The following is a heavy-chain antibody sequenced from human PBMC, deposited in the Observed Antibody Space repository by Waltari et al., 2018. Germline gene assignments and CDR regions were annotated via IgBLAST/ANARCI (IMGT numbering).Heavy chain of an antibody. J-gene: IGHJ6*03. CDR1: GGPISSYY. V-gene: IGHV4-4*07. CDR2: IYTSGST. CDR3: ARDRVGLEPRYYYYMDV. D-gene: IGHD1-1*01. Sequence: QVQLQESGPGLVKPSETLSLTCTVSGGPISSYYWSWIRQPAGKGLEWIGRIYTSGSTNYNPSLKSRVTMSVDTSKNQFSLKLSSVTAADTAVYYCARDRVGLEPRYYYYMDVWGKGTTVTVSS.